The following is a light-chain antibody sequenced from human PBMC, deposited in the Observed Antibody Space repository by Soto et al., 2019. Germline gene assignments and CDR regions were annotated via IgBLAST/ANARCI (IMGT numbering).Light chain of an antibody. J-gene: IGKJ1*01. V-gene: IGKV3-11*01. CDR3: QQRSNWPPTT. CDR1: QSVSSY. Sequence: EIVLTQSPATLSLSPGERATLSCRASQSVSSYLAWYQQKPGQAPRLLIYDASNRATGIPTRFSGSGSGTDFTLTISSLEPEDFAVYYWQQRSNWPPTTFGQGTKVELQ. CDR2: DAS.